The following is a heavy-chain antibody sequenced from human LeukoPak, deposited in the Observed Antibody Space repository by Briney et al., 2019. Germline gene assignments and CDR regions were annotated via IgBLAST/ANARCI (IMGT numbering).Heavy chain of an antibody. J-gene: IGHJ4*02. CDR3: ARGGYGSGSYGVRY. V-gene: IGHV1-69*05. CDR2: IIPIFGTA. Sequence: GASVKVSCKASGGTFSSYAISWVRQAPGQGLEWMGGIIPIFGTANYAQKFQGRVTMTRNTSISTAYMELSSLRSEDTAVYYCARGGYGSGSYGVRYWGQGTLVTVSS. D-gene: IGHD3-10*01. CDR1: GGTFSSYA.